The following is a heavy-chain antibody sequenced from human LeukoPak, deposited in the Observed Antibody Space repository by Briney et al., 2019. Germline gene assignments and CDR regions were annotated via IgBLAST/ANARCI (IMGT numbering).Heavy chain of an antibody. Sequence: ASVKVSFKASGYTFTSYGISWVRQAPGQGLEWMGWISAYNGNTNYAQKLQGRVIMTTDTSTSTAYMELRSLRSDDTAVYYCARDTGYTAMVTFDPWGQGTLVTVSS. D-gene: IGHD5-18*01. CDR2: ISAYNGNT. CDR3: ARDTGYTAMVTFDP. J-gene: IGHJ5*02. V-gene: IGHV1-18*01. CDR1: GYTFTSYG.